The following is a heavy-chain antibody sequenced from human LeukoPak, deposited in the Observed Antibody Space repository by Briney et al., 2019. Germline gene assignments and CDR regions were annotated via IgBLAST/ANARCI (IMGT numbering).Heavy chain of an antibody. CDR3: ARERNLEIAVAGTIFDY. J-gene: IGHJ4*02. CDR2: ISGSGGST. CDR1: GFTFSSYA. Sequence: GGSLRLSCAASGFTFSSYAMSWVRQAPGKGLEWVSAISGSGGSTYYADSVKGRFTISRDNSKNTLYLQMKSLRAEDTAVYYCARERNLEIAVAGTIFDYWGQGTLVTVSS. V-gene: IGHV3-23*01. D-gene: IGHD6-19*01.